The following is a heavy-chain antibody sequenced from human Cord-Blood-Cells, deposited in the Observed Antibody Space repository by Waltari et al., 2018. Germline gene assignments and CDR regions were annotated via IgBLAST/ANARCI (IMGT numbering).Heavy chain of an antibody. J-gene: IGHJ5*02. V-gene: IGHV3-21*01. D-gene: IGHD3-3*01. Sequence: EVQLVESGGGLVKPGGSLRLSCAASGFTFRSYTMNWVRQAPGKGLEWVSSISSSSSYIYYADSVKGRFTISRDNAKNSLYLQMNSLRAEDTAVYYCASGVEYYDFWSGYYNWFDPWGQGTLVTVSS. CDR2: ISSSSSYI. CDR3: ASGVEYYDFWSGYYNWFDP. CDR1: GFTFRSYT.